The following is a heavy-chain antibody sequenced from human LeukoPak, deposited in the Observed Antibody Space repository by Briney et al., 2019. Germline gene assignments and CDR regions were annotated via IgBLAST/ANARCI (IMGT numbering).Heavy chain of an antibody. CDR1: GGSISSYY. J-gene: IGHJ6*03. CDR3: ARDRFWSGYNYYYMDV. Sequence: SETLSLTCTVSGGSISSYYWSWIRQPPGKGLEWIGYIYYSGSTNYNPSLKSRVTISVDTSKNQFPLKLSSVTAADTAVYYCARDRFWSGYNYYYMDVWGKGTTVTVSS. V-gene: IGHV4-59*01. D-gene: IGHD3-3*01. CDR2: IYYSGST.